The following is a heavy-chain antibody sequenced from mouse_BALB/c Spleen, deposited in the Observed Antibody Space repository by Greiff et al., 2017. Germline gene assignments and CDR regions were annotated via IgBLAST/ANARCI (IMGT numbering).Heavy chain of an antibody. CDR2: ISSGGSYT. J-gene: IGHJ2*01. CDR1: GFTFSSYG. CDR3: ARRGDYGSSLDY. D-gene: IGHD1-1*01. V-gene: IGHV5-6*01. Sequence: EVQGVESGGDLVKPGGSLKLSCAASGFTFSSYGMSWVRQTPDKRLEWVATISSGGSYTYYPDSVKGRFTISRDNAKNTLYLQMSSLKSEDTAMYYCARRGDYGSSLDYWGQGTTLTVSS.